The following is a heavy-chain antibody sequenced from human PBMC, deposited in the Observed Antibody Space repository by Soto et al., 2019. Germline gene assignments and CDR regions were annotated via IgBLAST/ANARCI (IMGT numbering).Heavy chain of an antibody. CDR1: GGSISSSNW. V-gene: IGHV4-4*02. CDR3: ARSIQWLVDYYGMDV. CDR2: IYHSGST. Sequence: SETLSLTCAVSGGSISSSNWWSWVRQPPGKGLEWIGEIYHSGSTNYNPSLKSRVTISVDKSKNQFSLKLSSVTAADTAVYYCARSIQWLVDYYGMDVWGQGTTVTVSS. J-gene: IGHJ6*02. D-gene: IGHD6-19*01.